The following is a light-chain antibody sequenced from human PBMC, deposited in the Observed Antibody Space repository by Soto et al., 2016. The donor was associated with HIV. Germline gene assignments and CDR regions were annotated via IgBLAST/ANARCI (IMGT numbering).Light chain of an antibody. CDR1: QGISSY. CDR3: VQHNSYPRT. CDR2: AAS. J-gene: IGKJ1*01. Sequence: DIQMTQSPSAMSASVGDRVTITCRASQGISSYLVWFQQKPGKAPKRLIYAASTLQSGVPSRFSGSGSGTEFTLTINSLQPEDFATYYCVQHNSYPRTFGQGTTVEIK. V-gene: IGKV1-17*03.